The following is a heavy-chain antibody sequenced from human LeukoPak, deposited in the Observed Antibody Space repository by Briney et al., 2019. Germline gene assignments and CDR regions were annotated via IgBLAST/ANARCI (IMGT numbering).Heavy chain of an antibody. CDR3: ATLTPYDSSGYRDY. CDR1: GCTLTELS. D-gene: IGHD3-22*01. CDR2: FDPEDGET. Sequence: ASVKVSCKVSGCTLTELSMHWVRQAPGKGLEWMGGFDPEDGETIYAQKFQGRVTMTEDTSTDTAYMELSSLRSEDTAVYYCATLTPYDSSGYRDYWGQGTLVTVSS. V-gene: IGHV1-24*01. J-gene: IGHJ4*02.